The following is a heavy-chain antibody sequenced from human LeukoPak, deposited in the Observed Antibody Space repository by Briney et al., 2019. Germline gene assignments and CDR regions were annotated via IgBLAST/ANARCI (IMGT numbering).Heavy chain of an antibody. CDR3: AKGAWYNWNHYFDY. J-gene: IGHJ4*02. CDR2: ISSSGGST. V-gene: IGHV3-23*01. D-gene: IGHD1-20*01. Sequence: GGSLRLSCTASGFTFSSYGMSWVRQAPGKGLEWVSAISSSGGSTYYADSVKGRLTISRDNSKNTLYLQMNSLRAEDTAVYYCAKGAWYNWNHYFDYWGQGALVTVSS. CDR1: GFTFSSYG.